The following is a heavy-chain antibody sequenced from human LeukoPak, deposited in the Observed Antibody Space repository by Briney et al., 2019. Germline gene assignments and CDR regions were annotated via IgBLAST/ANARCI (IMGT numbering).Heavy chain of an antibody. Sequence: GGSLRLSCAASGFTFSTYAMNWVRQAPGKGLEWVSAISGSATGSVTTYYTDSVKGRFTISRDNSKNTLYLQMNSLRAEDTAVYYCASSQAAAGTIDYWGQGTLVTVSS. CDR3: ASSQAAAGTIDY. J-gene: IGHJ4*02. D-gene: IGHD6-13*01. CDR1: GFTFSTYA. V-gene: IGHV3-23*01. CDR2: ISGSATGSVTT.